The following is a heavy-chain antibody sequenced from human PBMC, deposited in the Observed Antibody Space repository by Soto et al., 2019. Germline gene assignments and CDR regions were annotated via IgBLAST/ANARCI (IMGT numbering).Heavy chain of an antibody. CDR3: ARGSQQLVQGYYYYGMDV. CDR2: INHSGST. V-gene: IGHV4-34*01. J-gene: IGHJ6*02. D-gene: IGHD6-13*01. Sequence: SETLSLTCAVYGGSFSGYYWSWIRQPPGKGLEWIGEINHSGSTNYNPSLKSRVTISVDTSKNQFSLKLSSVTAADTAVYYCARGSQQLVQGYYYYGMDVWGQGTTVTVSS. CDR1: GGSFSGYY.